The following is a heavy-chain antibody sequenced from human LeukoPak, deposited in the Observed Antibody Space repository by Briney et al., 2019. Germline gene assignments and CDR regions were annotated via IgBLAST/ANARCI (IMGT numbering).Heavy chain of an antibody. CDR2: IYHSGST. J-gene: IGHJ6*03. CDR1: GYSISSGYY. V-gene: IGHV4-38-2*01. CDR3: ARRPYYDYYMDV. Sequence: SENLSLTCAVSGYSISSGYYWGWIRQPPGKGLGGSGSIYHSGSTYYNPSLKSRVTISGDTSQSQFSLKLSSVTAADTAVYCCARRPYYDYYMDVWGKGTPVTVSS.